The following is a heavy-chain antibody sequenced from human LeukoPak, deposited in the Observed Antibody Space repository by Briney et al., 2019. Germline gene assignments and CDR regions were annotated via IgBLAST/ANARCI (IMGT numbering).Heavy chain of an antibody. CDR3: ARDPSYCSSTSCPPVHYYYGMDV. CDR1: GYTFTSYD. D-gene: IGHD2-2*01. Sequence: ASVKVCCKASGYTFTSYDISWVRQAPGQGLEWMGWTSAYNGNTNDVQKLQGRVTMTTDTSTSTAYMEVRSLRSDDTAVYYCARDPSYCSSTSCPPVHYYYGMDVRGQGTTVTVSS. V-gene: IGHV1-18*01. CDR2: TSAYNGNT. J-gene: IGHJ6*02.